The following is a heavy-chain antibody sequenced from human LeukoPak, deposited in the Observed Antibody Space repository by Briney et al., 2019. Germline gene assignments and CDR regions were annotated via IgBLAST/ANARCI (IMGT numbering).Heavy chain of an antibody. CDR3: ARRRGYYGSGRNWFDP. D-gene: IGHD3-10*01. Sequence: PSETLSLTCAVYGGHFSGYYWSWIRQPPGKGLEWIGEINHSGSTNYNPSLKSRVTISVDTSKNQFSLKLSSVTAADTAVYYCARRRGYYGSGRNWFDPWGQRTLVTVSS. V-gene: IGHV4-34*01. CDR1: GGHFSGYY. J-gene: IGHJ5*02. CDR2: INHSGST.